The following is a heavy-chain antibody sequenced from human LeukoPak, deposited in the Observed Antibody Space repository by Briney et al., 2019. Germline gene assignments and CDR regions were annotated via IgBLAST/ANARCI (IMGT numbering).Heavy chain of an antibody. J-gene: IGHJ4*02. CDR2: IDPSDSYT. V-gene: IGHV5-10-1*01. CDR1: GYSFTSYW. D-gene: IGHD6-13*01. Sequence: GESLKISCKGSGYSFTSYWISWVRQMPGKGLEWMGRIDPSDSYTNYSSSFQGHVTISADKSISTAYLQWSSLKASDTAMYYCARHPYSSSWYYFDYWGQGTLVTVSS. CDR3: ARHPYSSSWYYFDY.